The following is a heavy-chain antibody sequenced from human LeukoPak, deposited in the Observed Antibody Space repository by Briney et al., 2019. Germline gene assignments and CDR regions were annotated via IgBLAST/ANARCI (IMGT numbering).Heavy chain of an antibody. Sequence: PGGSLRLSCAASGFVFRSYGMHWVRQAPGKGLEWVAVISFDGSIEYYADSVKGRFTISRDNSKNTLYLQMNSLRPEDTAVYYCAKDFGRSRTGTTSVHWGQGTLVIVSS. CDR1: GFVFRSYG. D-gene: IGHD1-1*01. CDR2: ISFDGSIE. J-gene: IGHJ4*02. V-gene: IGHV3-30*18. CDR3: AKDFGRSRTGTTSVH.